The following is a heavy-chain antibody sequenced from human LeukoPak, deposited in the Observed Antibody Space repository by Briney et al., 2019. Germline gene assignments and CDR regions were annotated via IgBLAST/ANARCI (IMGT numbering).Heavy chain of an antibody. V-gene: IGHV4-39*02. CDR2: ISYSGNT. CDR3: ARLTHSYYSDTSGYYPYYYMDV. CDR1: GGSISSSSYY. Sequence: SETLSLTCTVSGGSISSSSYYWGWIRQPPGQGLEWIGRISYSGNTYYSPSLKSRVTMSVDTSKNHFSLRLTSVTAADTAVYYCARLTHSYYSDTSGYYPYYYMDVWGKGTTVAVTS. D-gene: IGHD3-22*01. J-gene: IGHJ6*03.